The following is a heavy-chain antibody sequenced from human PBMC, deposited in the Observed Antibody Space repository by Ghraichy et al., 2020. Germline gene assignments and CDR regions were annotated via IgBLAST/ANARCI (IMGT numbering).Heavy chain of an antibody. CDR2: IVVGSGNT. CDR3: AANYQALYYYMDV. V-gene: IGHV1-58*01. CDR1: GFTFTSSA. D-gene: IGHD5-24*01. Sequence: SVKVSCKASGFTFTSSAVQWVRQARGQRLEWIGWIVVGSGNTNYAQKFQERVTITRDMSTSTAYMELSSLRSEDTAVYYCAANYQALYYYMDVWGKGTTVTVSS. J-gene: IGHJ6*03.